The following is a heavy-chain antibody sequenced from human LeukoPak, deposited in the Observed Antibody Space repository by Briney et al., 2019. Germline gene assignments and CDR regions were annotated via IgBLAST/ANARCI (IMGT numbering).Heavy chain of an antibody. D-gene: IGHD6-13*01. CDR1: GLTFSDYY. Sequence: GGPLRLPCAASGLTFSDYYMSCLPHPPGKGLEGGSYISSSGSTMYYEGSVKGRFTISRDNAKISLYLQKNSLRAEDTAVYYCARRAIGQQLLSAPFDPWGQGTLVTVSS. J-gene: IGHJ5*02. CDR2: ISSSGSTM. V-gene: IGHV3-11*01. CDR3: ARRAIGQQLLSAPFDP.